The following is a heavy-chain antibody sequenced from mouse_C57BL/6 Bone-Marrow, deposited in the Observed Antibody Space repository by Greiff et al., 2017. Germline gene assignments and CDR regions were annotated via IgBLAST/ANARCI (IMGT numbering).Heavy chain of an antibody. CDR1: GYTFTDYY. Sequence: VQLQQSGPVLVKPGASVKMSCKASGYTFTDYYMNWVKQSHGKSLEWIGVINPYNGGTSYNQKFKGKATLTVDKSSSTAYMELNSLTSEDSAVYYCARKKTIVPYWYFDVWGTGTTVTVSS. V-gene: IGHV1-19*01. D-gene: IGHD2-5*01. CDR3: ARKKTIVPYWYFDV. J-gene: IGHJ1*03. CDR2: INPYNGGT.